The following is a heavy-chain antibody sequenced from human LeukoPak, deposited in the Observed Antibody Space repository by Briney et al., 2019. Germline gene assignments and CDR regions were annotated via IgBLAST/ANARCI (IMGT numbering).Heavy chain of an antibody. Sequence: GGSLRLSCAASGFTFSSYAMSWFRQAPGKGLEWVSAISGSGGSTYYADSVKGRFTISRDNSKNTLYLQMNSLRAEDTAVYYCAKHVLRFLEWLSPFDYWGQGTLVTVSS. D-gene: IGHD3-3*01. CDR2: ISGSGGST. V-gene: IGHV3-23*01. CDR1: GFTFSSYA. CDR3: AKHVLRFLEWLSPFDY. J-gene: IGHJ4*02.